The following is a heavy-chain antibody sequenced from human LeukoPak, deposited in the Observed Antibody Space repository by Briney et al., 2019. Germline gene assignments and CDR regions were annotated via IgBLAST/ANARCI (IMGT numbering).Heavy chain of an antibody. V-gene: IGHV3-30*18. Sequence: GGSLRLSCAASGFTFRSYGMHWVRQVPGKGLEWVGVITYDGSKSFYADSVKGRFTISRDNSRNTLYLQMNSLRVEDRAVYFCAKDQRTMTRRMDVWGQGTAVTVSS. CDR2: ITYDGSKS. CDR3: AKDQRTMTRRMDV. J-gene: IGHJ6*02. D-gene: IGHD2-2*01. CDR1: GFTFRSYG.